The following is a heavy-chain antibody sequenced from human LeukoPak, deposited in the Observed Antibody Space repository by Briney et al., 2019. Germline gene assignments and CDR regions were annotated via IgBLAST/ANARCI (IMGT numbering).Heavy chain of an antibody. Sequence: SETLSLTCTVSGGSISSSSYYWGWIRQPPGKGLEWIGSIYYSGSAYYNPSLKSRVTISVDTSKNQFSLKLSFVTAADTAVYYCARVAGVSIINSYYFGNWGQGTLVAVSS. CDR2: IYYSGSA. CDR3: ARVAGVSIINSYYFGN. D-gene: IGHD3-16*02. J-gene: IGHJ4*02. CDR1: GGSISSSSYY. V-gene: IGHV4-39*01.